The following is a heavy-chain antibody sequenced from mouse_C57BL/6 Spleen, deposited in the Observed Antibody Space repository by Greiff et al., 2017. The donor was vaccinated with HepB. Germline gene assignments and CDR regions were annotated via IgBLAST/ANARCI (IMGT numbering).Heavy chain of an antibody. J-gene: IGHJ3*01. CDR2: IRNKANGYTT. CDR3: ARYIYRTGFAY. V-gene: IGHV7-3*01. CDR1: GFTFTDYY. Sequence: EVKLMESGGGLVQPGGSLSLSCAASGFTFTDYYMSWVRQPPGKALEWLGFIRNKANGYTTEYSASVKGRFTISRDNSQSILYLQMNALRAEDSATYYCARYIYRTGFAYWGQGTLVTVSA. D-gene: IGHD1-3*01.